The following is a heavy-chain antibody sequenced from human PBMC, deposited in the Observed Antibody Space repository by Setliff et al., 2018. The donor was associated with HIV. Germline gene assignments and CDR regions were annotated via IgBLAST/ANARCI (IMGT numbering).Heavy chain of an antibody. Sequence: PGGSLRLSCGASGFRFSGYAMHWVRQTPGKGLEWVAVISYDGSDKYYADSVKDRFTISRDNSKNTLYLQMNSLTTDDTAVYYCAKDGQRVGYGSDFDYWGQGTLVTVSS. CDR2: ISYDGSDK. J-gene: IGHJ4*02. CDR1: GFRFSGYA. CDR3: AKDGQRVGYGSDFDY. V-gene: IGHV3-30*04. D-gene: IGHD5-18*01.